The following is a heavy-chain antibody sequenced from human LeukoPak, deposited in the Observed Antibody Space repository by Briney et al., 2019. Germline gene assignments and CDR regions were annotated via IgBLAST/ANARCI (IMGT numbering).Heavy chain of an antibody. CDR3: ASLSDYGDPYYFDY. CDR2: IKQDGSEK. CDR1: GFTFSSYW. Sequence: GGSLRLSCAASGFTFSSYWMNWVRQAPGKGLEWVANIKQDGSEKYYVDSVKGRFTISRDNAKNSLYLQMNSLRAEDTAVYYCASLSDYGDPYYFDYWGQGTLVTVSS. D-gene: IGHD4-17*01. J-gene: IGHJ4*02. V-gene: IGHV3-7*03.